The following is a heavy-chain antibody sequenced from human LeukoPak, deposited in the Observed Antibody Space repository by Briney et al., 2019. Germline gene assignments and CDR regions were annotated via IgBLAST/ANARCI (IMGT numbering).Heavy chain of an antibody. Sequence: PGGSLRLSCLGSGFTFRNYPMYWVRQAPGKGLEWMAVISYDGNTKYYADSVKGRFTISRDNSKNTLYVQMNSLRPEDTAVYYCAKAPVTTCSGAYCYPFDYWSQGTLVTVSS. D-gene: IGHD2-15*01. CDR2: ISYDGNTK. CDR1: GFTFRNYP. V-gene: IGHV3-30*04. CDR3: AKAPVTTCSGAYCYPFDY. J-gene: IGHJ4*02.